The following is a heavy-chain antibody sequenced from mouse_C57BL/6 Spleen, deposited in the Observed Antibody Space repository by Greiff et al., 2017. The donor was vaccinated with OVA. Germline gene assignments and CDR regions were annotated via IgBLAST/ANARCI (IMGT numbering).Heavy chain of an antibody. CDR2: INPNNGGT. D-gene: IGHD3-2*02. V-gene: IGHV1-26*01. Sequence: VQLQQSGPELVKPGASVKISCKASGYTFTDYYMNWVKQSHGKSLEWIGDINPNNGGTSYNQKFKGKATLTVDKSSSTAYMELRSLTSEDSAVYYCARRGVGQLRLFDYWGQGTTLTVSS. CDR3: ARRGVGQLRLFDY. J-gene: IGHJ2*01. CDR1: GYTFTDYY.